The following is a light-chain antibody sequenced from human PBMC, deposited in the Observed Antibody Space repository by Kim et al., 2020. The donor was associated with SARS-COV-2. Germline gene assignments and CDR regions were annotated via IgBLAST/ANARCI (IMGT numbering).Light chain of an antibody. J-gene: IGKJ2*01. CDR2: GAS. CDR1: QNISRS. V-gene: IGKV1-39*01. CDR3: QQSYTAPFT. Sequence: STSEGDKVTLTCRASQNISRSLNWYQQKPGKAPNLLIYGASSLQSGVPSRFSGSGSGTDFTLTINTLQPEDFATYYCQQSYTAPFTFGQGTKLEI.